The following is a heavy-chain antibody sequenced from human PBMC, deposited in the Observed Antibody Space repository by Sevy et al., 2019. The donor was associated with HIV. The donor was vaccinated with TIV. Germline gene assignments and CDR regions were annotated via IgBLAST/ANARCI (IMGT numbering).Heavy chain of an antibody. Sequence: SETLSLTCTVSGGSVSSGSYCWSWIRQPPGKGLEWIGYIYYSGSTNYNPSLKSRVTISVDTSKNQFSLKLSSVTAADTAVYYCATFPRDFWSGYLDYWGQGTLVTVSS. J-gene: IGHJ4*02. CDR1: GGSVSSGSYC. D-gene: IGHD3-3*01. CDR2: IYYSGST. CDR3: ATFPRDFWSGYLDY. V-gene: IGHV4-61*01.